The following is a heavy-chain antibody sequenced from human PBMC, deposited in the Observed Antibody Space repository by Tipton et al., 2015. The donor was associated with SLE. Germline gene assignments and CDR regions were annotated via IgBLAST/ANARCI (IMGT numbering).Heavy chain of an antibody. D-gene: IGHD3-10*01. CDR2: VYGSGRT. Sequence: TLSLTCTVSGGTISSVGDFWSWIRQPAGKELEWIGHVYGSGRTNYNPSLKSRVAISVDTTKNQFSLRLTSVTAADTGVYYCASGGYYASGSYYGGWFDPWGQGTLVTVSS. J-gene: IGHJ5*02. CDR1: GGTISSVGDF. CDR3: ASGGYYASGSYYGGWFDP. V-gene: IGHV4-61*09.